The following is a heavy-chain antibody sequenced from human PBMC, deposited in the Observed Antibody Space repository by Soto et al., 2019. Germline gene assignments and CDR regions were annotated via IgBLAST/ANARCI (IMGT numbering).Heavy chain of an antibody. Sequence: QVQLVQSGAEVKKPGASVKVSCKASGYTFSIYGISWVRQAPGQGLEWMGWISAYNGNTKYSQKLQGRVTVTTDTSTSRAYRALRSLRSDDTAVYYCARYLSGGTYPWFFDLWGRGTLVTVSS. D-gene: IGHD1-26*01. CDR2: ISAYNGNT. J-gene: IGHJ2*01. CDR1: GYTFSIYG. CDR3: ARYLSGGTYPWFFDL. V-gene: IGHV1-18*01.